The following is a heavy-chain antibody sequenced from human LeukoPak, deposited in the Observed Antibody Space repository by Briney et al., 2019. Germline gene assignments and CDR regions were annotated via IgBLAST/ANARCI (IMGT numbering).Heavy chain of an antibody. Sequence: AAVKVSCKASGYTFTSYGFSWLRQAPAQGLEWMGWISAYNGNTNYSQKLQGRVTMTTDTSTSTAYMELRSLRSDDTAVYYCARSPPDYYDRSGYSPLDYWGQGTLVTVSS. CDR2: ISAYNGNT. J-gene: IGHJ4*02. D-gene: IGHD3-22*01. V-gene: IGHV1-18*01. CDR3: ARSPPDYYDRSGYSPLDY. CDR1: GYTFTSYG.